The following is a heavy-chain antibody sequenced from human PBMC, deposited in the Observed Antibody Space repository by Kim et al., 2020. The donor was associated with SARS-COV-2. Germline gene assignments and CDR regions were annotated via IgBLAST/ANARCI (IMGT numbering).Heavy chain of an antibody. Sequence: YPTYSPSFQGHVTISADKSISTAYLQWSSLKASDTAMYYCARSGSSMGDYWGQGTLVTVSS. D-gene: IGHD6-13*01. CDR2: YP. J-gene: IGHJ4*02. CDR3: ARSGSSMGDY. V-gene: IGHV5-10-1*01.